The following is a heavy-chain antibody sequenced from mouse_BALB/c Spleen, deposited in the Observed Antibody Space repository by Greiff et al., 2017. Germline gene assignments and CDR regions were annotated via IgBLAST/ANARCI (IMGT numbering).Heavy chain of an antibody. CDR1: GYSITSDYA. CDR2: ISYSGST. V-gene: IGHV3-2*02. D-gene: IGHD2-14*01. J-gene: IGHJ2*01. Sequence: EVQLVESGPGLVKPSQSLSLTCTVTGYSITSDYAWNWIRQFPGNKLEWMGYISYSGSTSYNPSLKSRISITRDTSKNQFFLQLNSVTTEDTATYYCARGRYRYDGFDYWGQGTTLTVSS. CDR3: ARGRYRYDGFDY.